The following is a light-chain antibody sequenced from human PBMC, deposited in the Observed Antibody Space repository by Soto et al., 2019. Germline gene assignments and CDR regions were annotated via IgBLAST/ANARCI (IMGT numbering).Light chain of an antibody. CDR2: GAS. V-gene: IGKV3-15*01. Sequence: EIVMTQSPGTLSLSPGERVTLSCRASQSVGNNLAWHQQKPGQAPRLLIYGASTRATGFPARFSGSGSGTEFTLTISSLKSEDFEVYYCQQYNGWPITFGQGTRLEIK. J-gene: IGKJ5*01. CDR1: QSVGNN. CDR3: QQYNGWPIT.